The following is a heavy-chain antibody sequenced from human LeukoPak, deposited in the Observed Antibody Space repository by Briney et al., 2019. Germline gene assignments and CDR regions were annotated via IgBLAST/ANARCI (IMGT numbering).Heavy chain of an antibody. CDR1: GGSISSYY. D-gene: IGHD4-17*01. Sequence: SETLSLTCTVSGGSISSYYWSWIRQPPGKGLEWIGYIYYSGGTNYNPSLKSRVTISVDTSKNQFSLKLSSVTAADTAVYYCAREHYGDYAETAFDIWGQGTMVTVSS. V-gene: IGHV4-59*01. CDR3: AREHYGDYAETAFDI. J-gene: IGHJ3*02. CDR2: IYYSGGT.